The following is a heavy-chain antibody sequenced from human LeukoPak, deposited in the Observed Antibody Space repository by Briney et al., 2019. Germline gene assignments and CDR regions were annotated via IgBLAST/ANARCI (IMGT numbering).Heavy chain of an antibody. CDR2: IYSGGST. Sequence: GGSLRLSCAASEFSVGSNYMTWVRQAPGKGLEWVSLIYSGGSTYYADSVKGRFTISRDNSKNTLYLQMSSLRAEDTAVYYCARAPSGYHNTGGQGTLVTVSS. CDR1: EFSVGSNY. CDR3: ARAPSGYHNT. V-gene: IGHV3-66*01. D-gene: IGHD5-12*01. J-gene: IGHJ4*02.